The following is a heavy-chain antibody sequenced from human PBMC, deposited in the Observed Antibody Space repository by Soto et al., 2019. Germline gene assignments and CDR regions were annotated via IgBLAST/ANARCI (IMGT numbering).Heavy chain of an antibody. CDR1: GGSIISTTW. J-gene: IGHJ3*02. CDR3: TRLGLRTDAFDI. CDR2: IHHDGST. V-gene: IGHV4-4*02. Sequence: PSETLSLTCAVSGGSIISTTWWSWVRQPPGKGLEWIGEIHHDGSTNYNPSLKSPVTISLDTSKNHFSLRLSSVTAADTAVYYCTRLGLRTDAFDIWGQGTMVTVSS. D-gene: IGHD4-17*01.